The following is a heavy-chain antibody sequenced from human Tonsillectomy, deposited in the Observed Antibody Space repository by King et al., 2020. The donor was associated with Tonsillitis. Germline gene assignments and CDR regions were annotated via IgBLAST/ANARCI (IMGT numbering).Heavy chain of an antibody. V-gene: IGHV4-34*01. CDR3: ARAFSVTRLD. CDR2: INHCGST. J-gene: IGHJ4*02. D-gene: IGHD4-17*01. Sequence: VQLQQWGAGLLKPSETLSLTCAVYGGSFSGYYWSWIRQPPGKGLDWIGEINHCGSTNFNPSLKSRVTISVDTSKSQFSLKLNSVTAADTAVYYCARAFSVTRLDWGRGTLVTVSS. CDR1: GGSFSGYY.